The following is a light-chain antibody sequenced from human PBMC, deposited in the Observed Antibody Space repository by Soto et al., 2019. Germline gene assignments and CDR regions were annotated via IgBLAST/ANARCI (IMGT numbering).Light chain of an antibody. Sequence: QSVLTQPPSVSGAPGQRVTISCSGSSSDIGAGFDVHWYQHLPGTAPKLLIYGNTNRPSGVPGRFSGSKSGTSASLVISGLQAVDEADYYCQSYENSRTGFYVFGTGAKVTVL. CDR3: QSYENSRTGFYV. CDR2: GNT. V-gene: IGLV1-40*01. J-gene: IGLJ1*01. CDR1: SSDIGAGFD.